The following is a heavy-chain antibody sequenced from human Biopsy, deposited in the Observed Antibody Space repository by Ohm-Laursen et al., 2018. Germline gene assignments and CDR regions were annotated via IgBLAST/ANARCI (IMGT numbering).Heavy chain of an antibody. CDR2: IIAVSGLV. V-gene: IGHV1-69*10. J-gene: IGHJ4*02. CDR3: ATPFQYYDSWGGYPPFDH. CDR1: GRTFSNYA. D-gene: IGHD3-3*01. Sequence: SVKASCKASGRTFSNYAISWARQAPGEGLEWMGGIIAVSGLVNYAPKLQGRVSITADKSTTTAYMELSNLKSAATAVYYCATPFQYYDSWGGYPPFDHWGQGTLVTVSS.